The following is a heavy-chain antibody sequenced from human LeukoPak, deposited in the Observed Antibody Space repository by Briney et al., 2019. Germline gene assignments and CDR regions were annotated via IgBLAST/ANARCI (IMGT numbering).Heavy chain of an antibody. Sequence: PSETLSLTCTVPGGSISSSSYYWGWIRQPPGKGLEWIGSIYYSGSTYYNPSLKSRVTISVDTSKNQFSLKLSSVTAADTAVYYCASGIRSRPDYDILTLYGMDVWAQGTTVTVSS. V-gene: IGHV4-39*01. CDR2: IYYSGST. D-gene: IGHD3-9*01. CDR1: GGSISSSSYY. CDR3: ASGIRSRPDYDILTLYGMDV. J-gene: IGHJ6*02.